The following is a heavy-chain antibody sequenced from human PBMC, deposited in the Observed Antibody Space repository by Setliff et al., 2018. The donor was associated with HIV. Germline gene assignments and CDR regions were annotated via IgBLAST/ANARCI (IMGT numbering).Heavy chain of an antibody. J-gene: IGHJ5*02. CDR3: VRYSGSSYKSNWFDP. CDR1: GYEFYGWW. D-gene: IGHD1-26*01. Sequence: GESLKISCKTSGYEFYGWWIGWVRQKPGKGLEWMGIIYPDDSNTRYSPSFRGQVTISADMSISTAYLQWSSLQASDTAMYYCVRYSGSSYKSNWFDPWGQGTRVTAPQ. V-gene: IGHV5-51*01. CDR2: IYPDDSNT.